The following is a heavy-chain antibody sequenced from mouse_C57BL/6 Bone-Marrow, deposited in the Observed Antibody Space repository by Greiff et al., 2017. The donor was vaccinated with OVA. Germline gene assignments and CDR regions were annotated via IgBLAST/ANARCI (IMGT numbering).Heavy chain of an antibody. V-gene: IGHV1-69*01. CDR1: GYTFTSYW. CDR2: IDPSDSYT. CDR3: ASYYGSSPHWYFDV. Sequence: QVQLQQPGAELVMPGASVKLSCKASGYTFTSYWMHWVKQRPGQGLEWIGEIDPSDSYTNYNQKFKGKSTLTVDKSSSTAYMQLSSLTSEDSAVYYCASYYGSSPHWYFDVWGTGTTVTVSS. D-gene: IGHD1-1*01. J-gene: IGHJ1*03.